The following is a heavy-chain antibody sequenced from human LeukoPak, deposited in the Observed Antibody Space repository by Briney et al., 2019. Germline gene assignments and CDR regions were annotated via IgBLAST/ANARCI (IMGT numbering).Heavy chain of an antibody. J-gene: IGHJ4*02. CDR3: ARAKYRGYSYGTFDY. Sequence: PSETLSLTCAVYGGSFSGYYWSWIRQPPGKGLEWIGEINHSGSTNYNPSLKSRVTISVDTSKNQFSLKLSSVTAADTAVYYCARAKYRGYSYGTFDYWGQGTLVTVSS. CDR1: GGSFSGYY. D-gene: IGHD5-18*01. CDR2: INHSGST. V-gene: IGHV4-34*01.